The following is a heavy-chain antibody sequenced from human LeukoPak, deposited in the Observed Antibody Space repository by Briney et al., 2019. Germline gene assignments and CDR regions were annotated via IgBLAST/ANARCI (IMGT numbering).Heavy chain of an antibody. CDR2: IKQDGSEK. CDR1: GFTFSSYG. V-gene: IGHV3-7*01. J-gene: IGHJ4*02. D-gene: IGHD2-21*01. Sequence: GGCLSLSCAASGFTFSSYGMHWVRQAPGKGLGWVANIKQDGSEKYYVDSVKGRFTISRDNAKNSLYLQMNSLRAEDTAVYYCARGSDYSFIYWGQGALVTVSS. CDR3: ARGSDYSFIY.